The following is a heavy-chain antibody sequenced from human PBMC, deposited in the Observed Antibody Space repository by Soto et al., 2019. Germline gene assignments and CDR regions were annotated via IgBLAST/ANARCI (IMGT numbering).Heavy chain of an antibody. J-gene: IGHJ5*02. CDR1: GGSISSGGYR. V-gene: IGHV4-31*03. Sequence: SETLSLTCTVSGGSISSGGYRWSWIRQHPGKGLEWIGYIYYSGSTYYNPSLKSRVTVSVDTSKNQFSLKLTSVTAADTAVYYCAREDGYYDSSGYYGLGLDPWGQGTLVTVSS. D-gene: IGHD3-22*01. CDR3: AREDGYYDSSGYYGLGLDP. CDR2: IYYSGST.